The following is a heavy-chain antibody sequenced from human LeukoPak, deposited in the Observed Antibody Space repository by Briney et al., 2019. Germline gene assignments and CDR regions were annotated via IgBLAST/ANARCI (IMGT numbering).Heavy chain of an antibody. D-gene: IGHD6-6*01. V-gene: IGHV3-21*01. CDR1: RFTFSSYP. CDR3: ASDSGSIAARPFDY. J-gene: IGHJ4*02. Sequence: GGSLRLSCAASRFTFSSYPMNWVRQAPGKGLEWVSSISGSSDYIYYANSVKGRFTISRDNAKNSLYLQMNSLRAEDTAVYYCASDSGSIAARPFDYWGQGTLVTVSS. CDR2: ISGSSDYI.